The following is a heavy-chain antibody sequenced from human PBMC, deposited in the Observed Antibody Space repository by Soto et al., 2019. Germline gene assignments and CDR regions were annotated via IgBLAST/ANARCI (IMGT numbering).Heavy chain of an antibody. D-gene: IGHD3-10*01. Sequence: QVEVVQSGAEVKKPGASVKVSCETSGYTFSSFGTNWVRQAPGHGLEWMGWINNYSGNTKYAQRFQGRITKSTHTSTSIAYREVRSKTYDDTAVYYCASTYYYGSGTHYRFDPWGQGTLVTVSS. CDR2: INNYSGNT. V-gene: IGHV1-18*01. J-gene: IGHJ5*02. CDR3: ASTYYYGSGTHYRFDP. CDR1: GYTFSSFG.